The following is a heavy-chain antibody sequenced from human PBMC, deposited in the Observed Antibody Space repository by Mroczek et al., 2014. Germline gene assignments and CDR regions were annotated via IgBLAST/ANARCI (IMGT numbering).Heavy chain of an antibody. V-gene: IGHV3-33*06. Sequence: QVQLVQSGGGVVQPGRSLRLSCAASGFTFSSYGMHWVRQAPGKGLEWVAVIWYDGSNKYYADSVKGRFTISRDNSKNTLYLQMNSLRAEDTAVYYCAKDFSASGIAVAGFDYVGPGNPGHPSPQ. D-gene: IGHD6-19*01. CDR1: GFTFSSYG. J-gene: IGHJ4*02. CDR2: IWYDGSNK. CDR3: AKDFSASGIAVAGFDY.